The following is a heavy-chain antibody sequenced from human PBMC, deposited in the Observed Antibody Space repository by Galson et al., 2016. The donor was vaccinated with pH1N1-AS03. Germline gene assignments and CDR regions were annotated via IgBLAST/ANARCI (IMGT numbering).Heavy chain of an antibody. CDR3: VAYDWGRPAF. J-gene: IGHJ4*02. CDR1: GFTLSAYW. V-gene: IGHV3-74*03. CDR2: ISRDGSTR. D-gene: IGHD3-16*01. Sequence: SLRLSCAVSGFTLSAYWMYWVRQTPGKRPVWVSRISRDGSTREHADSVKGRFSVSRDNARNTLHLHMSNLRDDDTAVYYCVAYDWGRPAFWGQGTLVTVSS.